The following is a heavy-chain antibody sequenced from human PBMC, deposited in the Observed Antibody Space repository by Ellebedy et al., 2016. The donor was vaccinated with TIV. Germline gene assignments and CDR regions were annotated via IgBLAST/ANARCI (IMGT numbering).Heavy chain of an antibody. CDR2: IYHSGYT. J-gene: IGHJ4*02. CDR3: ARAVDTAIVIYY. Sequence: MPSETLSLTCTVSGYSISSGYFWVWIRQPPGKGLEWIGSIYHSGYTYYNPSLKSRVTVLVDTSKNQFSLKLTSVPAADTAVYYCARAVDTAIVIYYWGQGTLVTVSS. D-gene: IGHD5-18*01. CDR1: GYSISSGYF. V-gene: IGHV4-38-2*02.